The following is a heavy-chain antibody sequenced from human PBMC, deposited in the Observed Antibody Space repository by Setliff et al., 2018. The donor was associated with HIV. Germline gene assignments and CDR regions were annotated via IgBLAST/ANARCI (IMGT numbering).Heavy chain of an antibody. CDR2: INAGNGNT. J-gene: IGHJ4*02. V-gene: IGHV1-3*01. CDR1: GYTFTNYA. CDR3: AREAPDDYFDH. Sequence: ASVKVSCKASGYTFTNYAIHWVRQAPGQGLEWMGWINAGNGNTESSKKFQGRVTITRETSATTAYMELSSLTPEDTAVYYCAREAPDDYFDHWGPGTLVTV.